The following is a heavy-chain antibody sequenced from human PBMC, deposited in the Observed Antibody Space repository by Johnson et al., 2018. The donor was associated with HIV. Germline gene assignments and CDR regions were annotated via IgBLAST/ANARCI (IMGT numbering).Heavy chain of an antibody. CDR1: GFTFSSSA. J-gene: IGHJ3*02. CDR3: AREGMAVAGAFDI. V-gene: IGHV3-30*14. Sequence: VQLVESGGGVVQPGRSLRLSCAASGFTFSSSAMHWVRQAPGKGLEWVAVISYAGSNKYYADPVKGRFTISRDTSKSTLYLQLNSLRAEDTAVSYCAREGMAVAGAFDIWGQGTMVTVSS. D-gene: IGHD6-19*01. CDR2: ISYAGSNK.